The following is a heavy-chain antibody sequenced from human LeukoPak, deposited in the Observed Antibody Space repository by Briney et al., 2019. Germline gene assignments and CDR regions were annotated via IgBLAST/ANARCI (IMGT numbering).Heavy chain of an antibody. J-gene: IGHJ6*02. Sequence: PSETQSLTCAVYGGSFSGYYWSWIRQPPGKGLEWIGEINHSGSTNYNPSLKSRVTISVDTSKNQFSLKLSSVTAADTAVYYCARGAAPPAARPRYYYYYGMDVWGQGTTVTVSS. D-gene: IGHD6-6*01. V-gene: IGHV4-34*01. CDR2: INHSGST. CDR1: GGSFSGYY. CDR3: ARGAAPPAARPRYYYYYGMDV.